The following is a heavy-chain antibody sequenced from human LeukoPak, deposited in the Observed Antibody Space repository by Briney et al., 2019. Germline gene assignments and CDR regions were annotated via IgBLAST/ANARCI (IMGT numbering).Heavy chain of an antibody. CDR3: ARLRGYCSGGSCYSGRTRYWYMDV. D-gene: IGHD2-15*01. Sequence: SETLSLTCAVYGGSFSGYYWSWIRQPPGKGLEWIGEINHSGSTSYNPSLKSRVTISVDTSKNQFSLKLSSVTAADTAVYYCARLRGYCSGGSCYSGRTRYWYMDVWGKGTTVTISS. V-gene: IGHV4-34*01. CDR2: INHSGST. CDR1: GGSFSGYY. J-gene: IGHJ6*03.